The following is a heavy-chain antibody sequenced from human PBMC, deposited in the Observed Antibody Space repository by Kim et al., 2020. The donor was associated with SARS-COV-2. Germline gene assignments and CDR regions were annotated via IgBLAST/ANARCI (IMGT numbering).Heavy chain of an antibody. V-gene: IGHV4-59*09. D-gene: IGHD5-12*01. J-gene: IGHJ6*03. CDR3: ARGIRATSDYYYYMDV. Sequence: LKSRVTISVDTSKNQFSLKLSSVTAADTAVYYCARGIRATSDYYYYMDVWGKGTTVTVSS.